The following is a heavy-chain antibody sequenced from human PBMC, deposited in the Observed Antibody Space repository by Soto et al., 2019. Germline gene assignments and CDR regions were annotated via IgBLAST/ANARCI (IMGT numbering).Heavy chain of an antibody. Sequence: ASVKVSCKASGYTFSNFAMHWVRQAPGQRLEWMGWINPGNGNTKYSQKFQGRVTITRDTSASTAYMELSSLRSEDTAVYYCARGNWNYLDAFDIWGQGTMVTVSS. CDR3: ARGNWNYLDAFDI. CDR2: INPGNGNT. D-gene: IGHD1-7*01. V-gene: IGHV1-3*01. CDR1: GYTFSNFA. J-gene: IGHJ3*02.